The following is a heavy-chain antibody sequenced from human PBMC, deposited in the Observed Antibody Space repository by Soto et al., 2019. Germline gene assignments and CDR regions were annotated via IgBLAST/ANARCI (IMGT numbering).Heavy chain of an antibody. J-gene: IGHJ4*02. V-gene: IGHV4-39*01. Sequence: SETLSLTCTVSGGSISSNSYYWVWIRQPPGKGLEWIGSIYYSGNTYYNPSLKSRVTMSVDTSNNQFSLKLKSVTAADTAVYYCGRLWCSTASCYGFDFWGQGTLVTVSS. CDR1: GGSISSNSYY. CDR2: IYYSGNT. CDR3: GRLWCSTASCYGFDF. D-gene: IGHD2-2*01.